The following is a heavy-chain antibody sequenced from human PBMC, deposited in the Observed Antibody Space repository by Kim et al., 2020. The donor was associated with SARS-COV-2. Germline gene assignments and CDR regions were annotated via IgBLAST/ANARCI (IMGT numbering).Heavy chain of an antibody. Sequence: LKSRVTISVDRSKNQFSLKLSSVTAADTAVYCCARDGCSGGSCYSSWFDPWGQGTLVTVSS. V-gene: IGHV4-30-2*01. J-gene: IGHJ5*02. CDR3: ARDGCSGGSCYSSWFDP. D-gene: IGHD2-15*01.